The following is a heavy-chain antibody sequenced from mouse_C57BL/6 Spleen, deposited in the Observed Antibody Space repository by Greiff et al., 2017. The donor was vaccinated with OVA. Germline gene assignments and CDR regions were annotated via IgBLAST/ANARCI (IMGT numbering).Heavy chain of an antibody. Sequence: DVKLVESGGDLVKPGGSLKLSCAASGFTFSSYGMSWVRQTPDKRLEWVATISSGGSYTYYPDSVKGRFTISRDNAKNTLYLQMSSLKSEDTAMYYCARPLYSNYVGYYAMDYWGQGTSVTVSS. V-gene: IGHV5-6*02. CDR2: ISSGGSYT. CDR3: ARPLYSNYVGYYAMDY. D-gene: IGHD2-5*01. CDR1: GFTFSSYG. J-gene: IGHJ4*01.